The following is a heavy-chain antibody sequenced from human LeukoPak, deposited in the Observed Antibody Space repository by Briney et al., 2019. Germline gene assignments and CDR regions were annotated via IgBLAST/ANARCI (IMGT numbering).Heavy chain of an antibody. J-gene: IGHJ4*02. D-gene: IGHD3-22*01. CDR3: ARDPGDSSGEDY. V-gene: IGHV4-59*12. CDR2: IFYSGST. Sequence: SETLSLTCTVSGGSISSYYWSWIRQPPGKGLEWIGYIFYSGSTNYNPSLKSRVTISVDRSKNQFSLKLSSVTAADTAVYYCARDPGDSSGEDYWGQGTLVTVSS. CDR1: GGSISSYY.